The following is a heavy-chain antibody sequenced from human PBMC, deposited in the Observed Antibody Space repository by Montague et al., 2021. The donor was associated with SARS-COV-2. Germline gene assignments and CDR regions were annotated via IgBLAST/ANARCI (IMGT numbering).Heavy chain of an antibody. V-gene: IGHV3-21*01. CDR2: ISSSSSSYI. J-gene: IGHJ6*02. CDR1: GFTFSSYS. CDR3: AGEGTGRYYYYGMDV. Sequence: SLRLSCAASGFTFSSYSMNWVRQAPGKGLEWVSSISSSSSSYIYYADSVKGRFTISRDNAKNSLYLQMNSLRAEDTAVYYCAGEGTGRYYYYGMDVWGQGTTVTVSS. D-gene: IGHD3-10*01.